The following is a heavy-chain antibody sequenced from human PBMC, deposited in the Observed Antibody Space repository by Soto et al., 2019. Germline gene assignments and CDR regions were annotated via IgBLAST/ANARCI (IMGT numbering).Heavy chain of an antibody. V-gene: IGHV3-23*01. CDR1: GFTFSSYA. J-gene: IGHJ6*02. D-gene: IGHD3-3*01. CDR2: ISGSGGST. CDR3: AKESPVHDSLIPRSYYSVMDV. Sequence: EVQLLESGGGLVQPGGSLRLSCAASGFTFSSYAMSWVRQAPGKGLEWVSAISGSGGSTYYADSVKGRFTISRDNSKNTLFLQMNSLRAEDTAVYYCAKESPVHDSLIPRSYYSVMDVWGQGTTVIVSS.